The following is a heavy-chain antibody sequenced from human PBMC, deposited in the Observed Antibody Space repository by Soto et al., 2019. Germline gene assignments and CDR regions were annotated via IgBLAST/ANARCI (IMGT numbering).Heavy chain of an antibody. CDR3: ARERKFDFWRKGLDV. J-gene: IGHJ6*02. V-gene: IGHV1-8*01. D-gene: IGHD3-3*01. CDR2: MDPNSGST. CDR1: GYPFTTYD. Sequence: GASVKVSCKASGYPFTTYDINWVRQAPGQGLEWLGWMDPNSGSTGYAQNFQGRITMTRNISRNTAHMELSSLQSEDTAVYYCARERKFDFWRKGLDVWGQGTTVTVSS.